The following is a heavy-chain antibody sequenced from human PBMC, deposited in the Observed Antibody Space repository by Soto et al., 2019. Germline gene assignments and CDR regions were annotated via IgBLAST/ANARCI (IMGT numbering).Heavy chain of an antibody. CDR2: ISGSGGST. D-gene: IGHD3-10*01. CDR1: GFTFSSYA. CDR3: AKDVLLWFGELLAKSFDY. V-gene: IGHV3-23*01. Sequence: EVQLLESGGGLVQPGGSLRLSCAASGFTFSSYAMSWVRQAPGKGLEWVSAISGSGGSTYYAGSVKGRFTISRDNSKNTLYLQMNSLRAEDTAVYYCAKDVLLWFGELLAKSFDYWGQGTLVTVSS. J-gene: IGHJ4*02.